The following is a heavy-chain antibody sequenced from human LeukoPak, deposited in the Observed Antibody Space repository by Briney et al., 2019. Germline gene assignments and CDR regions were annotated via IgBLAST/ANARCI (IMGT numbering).Heavy chain of an antibody. CDR3: ARRSTVTTDHYYYYYMDV. J-gene: IGHJ6*03. V-gene: IGHV3-74*01. Sequence: GGSLRLSCAAFGFTFSSYWMHWVRQAPGKGLVWVSRINSDGSSTSYADSVKGRFTISRDNAKNTLYLQMNSLRAEDTAVYYCARRSTVTTDHYYYYYMDVWGKGTTVTVSS. CDR2: INSDGSST. D-gene: IGHD4-11*01. CDR1: GFTFSSYW.